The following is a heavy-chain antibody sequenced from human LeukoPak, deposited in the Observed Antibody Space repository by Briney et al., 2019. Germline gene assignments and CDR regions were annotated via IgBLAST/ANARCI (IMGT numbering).Heavy chain of an antibody. CDR2: IYYSGST. J-gene: IGHJ4*02. CDR3: AEMVRGDYFDY. Sequence: SETLSLTCTVSGGSISSGGYYWSWIRQHPGKGLEWIGYIYYSGSTYYNPSLKGRVTISVDTSKNQFSLKLSSVTAADTAVYYCAEMVRGDYFDYWGRGTLVTVSS. D-gene: IGHD3-10*01. CDR1: GGSISSGGYY. V-gene: IGHV4-31*03.